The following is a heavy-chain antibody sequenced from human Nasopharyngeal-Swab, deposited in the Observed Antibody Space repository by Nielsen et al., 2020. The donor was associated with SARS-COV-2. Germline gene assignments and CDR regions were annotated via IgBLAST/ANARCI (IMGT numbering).Heavy chain of an antibody. CDR2: ISRTLDSI. Sequence: GGSLRLSCAASGFTFSSYSMNWVRQAPGKGLEWVSYISRTLDSIYYADSVKGRFTISRDNAKNSLDLQMDSLRADDTAAYYCARGHYDYWTGLDVWGEGTTVTVSS. J-gene: IGHJ6*04. CDR1: GFTFSSYS. V-gene: IGHV3-48*04. D-gene: IGHD3/OR15-3a*01. CDR3: ARGHYDYWTGLDV.